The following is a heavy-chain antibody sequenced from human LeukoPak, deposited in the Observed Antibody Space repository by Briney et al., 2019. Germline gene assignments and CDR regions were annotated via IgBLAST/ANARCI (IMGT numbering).Heavy chain of an antibody. CDR1: GFTFTKYI. Sequence: GGSLRLSCAASGFTFTKYIMNWVRQAPGKGLEWVSSITSTSSYIYYAGSVRGRFTISRDDAKNSLYLQMDGPRAEDTAVYYCVRDGIDYGDYFFDQWGQGTLVTVSS. D-gene: IGHD4-17*01. CDR3: VRDGIDYGDYFFDQ. CDR2: ITSTSSYI. V-gene: IGHV3-21*06. J-gene: IGHJ4*02.